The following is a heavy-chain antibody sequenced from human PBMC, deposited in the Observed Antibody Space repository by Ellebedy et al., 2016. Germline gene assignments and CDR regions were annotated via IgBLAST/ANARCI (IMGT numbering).Heavy chain of an antibody. V-gene: IGHV3-23*01. Sequence: GESLKISXAASGFTFSSYAMSWVRQAPGKGLEWVSAISGSGGSTYYADSVKGRFTISRDNSKNTLYLQMNSLRAEDTAVYYCAKDQAQTSMVYAILDYWGQGTLVTVSS. D-gene: IGHD2-8*01. CDR3: AKDQAQTSMVYAILDY. CDR1: GFTFSSYA. CDR2: ISGSGGST. J-gene: IGHJ4*02.